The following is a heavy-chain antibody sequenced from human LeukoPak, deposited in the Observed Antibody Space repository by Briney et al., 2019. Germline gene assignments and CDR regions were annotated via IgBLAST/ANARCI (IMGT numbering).Heavy chain of an antibody. Sequence: RASVKVSCKASGGTFSSYAISWVRQAPGHGLEWMGRIIPILGIANYAQKFQGRVTITADKSTSTAYMELSSLRSEDTAVYYCARVPQDGEADYYDSSGALDYWGQGTLVTVSS. CDR3: ARVPQDGEADYYDSSGALDY. CDR1: GGTFSSYA. V-gene: IGHV1-69*04. J-gene: IGHJ4*02. D-gene: IGHD3-22*01. CDR2: IIPILGIA.